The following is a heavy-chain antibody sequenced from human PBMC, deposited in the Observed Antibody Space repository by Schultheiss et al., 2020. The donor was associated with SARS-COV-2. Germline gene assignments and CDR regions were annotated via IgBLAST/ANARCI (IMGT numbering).Heavy chain of an antibody. V-gene: IGHV3-23*01. Sequence: GGSLRLSCAASGFTFSSHAMSWVRQTPGKGLEWVSGISGSGGATYYADSVKGRFTISRDNSKNTLYLQMNSLRAEDTAAYYCAKEDEYPGDYWGQGTLVTVSS. D-gene: IGHD2/OR15-2a*01. J-gene: IGHJ4*02. CDR2: ISGSGGAT. CDR1: GFTFSSHA. CDR3: AKEDEYPGDY.